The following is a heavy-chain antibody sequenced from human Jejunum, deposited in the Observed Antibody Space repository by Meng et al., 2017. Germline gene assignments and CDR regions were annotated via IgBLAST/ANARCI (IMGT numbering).Heavy chain of an antibody. V-gene: IGHV4-4*02. CDR2: IYRSGST. CDR1: GASISSSTW. Sequence: QVQLQESGPSLVKPSGTLSLTCAVSGASISSSTWWSWVRQPPGKGLEWIGEIYRSGSTYYNPSLKSRVTISVDKSNNQFSLKLSSVTAADTAVYYCARDSTNTLGSQTYYFDYWGQGTLVTVSS. D-gene: IGHD2-2*02. CDR3: ARDSTNTLGSQTYYFDY. J-gene: IGHJ4*02.